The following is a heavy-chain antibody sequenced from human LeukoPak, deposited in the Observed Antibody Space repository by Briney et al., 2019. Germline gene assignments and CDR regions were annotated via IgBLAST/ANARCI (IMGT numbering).Heavy chain of an antibody. J-gene: IGHJ4*02. CDR3: ARVLGEWGDYVFDY. CDR1: GYTFTSFG. Sequence: ASGKAACNAAGYTFTSFGSSWVRQAAGQGLEWMGWISAYNGNTNYAQKLKGRVTMTTDTSTSTAYMELRSLRSDDTAVYYCARVLGEWGDYVFDYWGQGTLVTVSS. CDR2: ISAYNGNT. D-gene: IGHD4-17*01. V-gene: IGHV1-18*01.